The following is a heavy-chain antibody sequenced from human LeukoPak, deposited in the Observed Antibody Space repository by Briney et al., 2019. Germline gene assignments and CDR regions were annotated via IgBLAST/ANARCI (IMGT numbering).Heavy chain of an antibody. Sequence: GGSLRLSCAASGFTFSSCEMNWVRQAPGKGLEWVSFISSGGGTIYYADSVKGRFTISRDNARNSLYLQMNSLRAEDTAFYYCARDAIVNGAFNIWGQGTMVTVSS. CDR1: GFTFSSCE. CDR3: ARDAIVNGAFNI. D-gene: IGHD2/OR15-2a*01. J-gene: IGHJ3*02. V-gene: IGHV3-48*03. CDR2: ISSGGGTI.